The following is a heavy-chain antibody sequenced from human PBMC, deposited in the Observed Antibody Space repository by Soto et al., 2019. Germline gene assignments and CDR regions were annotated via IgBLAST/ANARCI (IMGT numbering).Heavy chain of an antibody. Sequence: QVQLVESGGGVVHPGRSLSLSCAGSGFIFSNYGIHWVRQAPGKGLEWVAFISYDGGETFYADSVKGRFTISRDNSKSTVFLHMNSLKKEDTAVYYCAITSVADASFDYWGQGTLVTVSS. V-gene: IGHV3-30*03. CDR3: AITSVADASFDY. J-gene: IGHJ4*02. CDR1: GFIFSNYG. CDR2: ISYDGGET. D-gene: IGHD5-12*01.